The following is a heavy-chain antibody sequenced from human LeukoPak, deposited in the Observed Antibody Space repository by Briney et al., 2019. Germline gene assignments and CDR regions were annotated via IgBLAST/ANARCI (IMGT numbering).Heavy chain of an antibody. J-gene: IGHJ4*02. CDR3: ARGYYDFWSGRYGFDY. D-gene: IGHD3-3*01. CDR1: GFTFDDYG. CDR2: TNWNGGST. V-gene: IGHV3-20*04. Sequence: GGSLRLSCAASGFTFDDYGMSWVRQAPGKGLEWVSGTNWNGGSTGYADSVKGRFTISRDNAKNSLYLQMNSLRAEDTALYYCARGYYDFWSGRYGFDYWGQGTLVTVSS.